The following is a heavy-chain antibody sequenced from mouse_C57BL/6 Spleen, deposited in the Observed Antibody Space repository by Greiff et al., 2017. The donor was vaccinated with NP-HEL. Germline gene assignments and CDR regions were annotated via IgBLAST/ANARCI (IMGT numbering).Heavy chain of an antibody. CDR2: IYPGDGDT. D-gene: IGHD3-3*01. CDR1: GYAFSSYW. CDR3: ALRGPLDY. Sequence: QVQLQQSGAELVKPGASVKISCKASGYAFSSYWMNWVKRRPGKGLEWIGQIYPGDGDTNYNGKFKGKATLTADKSSSTAYMQLSSLTSEDSAVYFCALRGPLDYWGQGTTLTVSS. J-gene: IGHJ2*01. V-gene: IGHV1-80*01.